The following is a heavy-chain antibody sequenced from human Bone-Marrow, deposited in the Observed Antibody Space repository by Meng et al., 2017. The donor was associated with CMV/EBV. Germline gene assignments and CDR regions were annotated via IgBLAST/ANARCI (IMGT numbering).Heavy chain of an antibody. CDR1: GFTFSSSW. Sequence: GESLKISCEASGFTFSSSWMHWVRQVPGKGLVWVSRIDSDGSTTDYADSVKGRFTIFRDNAKNSLYLQMNSLRAEDTAVYYCAREKVHSYDFWSGGVAFDIWGQGTMVTV. CDR2: IDSDGSTT. J-gene: IGHJ3*02. CDR3: AREKVHSYDFWSGGVAFDI. V-gene: IGHV3-74*01. D-gene: IGHD3-3*01.